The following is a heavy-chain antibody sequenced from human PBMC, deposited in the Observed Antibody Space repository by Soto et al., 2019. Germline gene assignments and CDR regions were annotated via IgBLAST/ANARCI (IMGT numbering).Heavy chain of an antibody. D-gene: IGHD5-18*01. CDR3: AKDMATAMNHYYYYGMDV. CDR2: ISWNSGSI. J-gene: IGHJ6*02. V-gene: IGHV3-9*01. CDR1: GFTFDDYA. Sequence: GGSLRLSCAASGFTFDDYAMHWVRQAPGKGLEWVSGISWNSGSIGYADSVKGRFTISRDNAKNSLYLQMNSLRAEDTALYYCAKDMATAMNHYYYYGMDVWGQGTTVTVSS.